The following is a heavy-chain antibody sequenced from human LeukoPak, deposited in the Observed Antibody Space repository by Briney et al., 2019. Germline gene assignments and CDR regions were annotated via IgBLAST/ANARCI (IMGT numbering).Heavy chain of an antibody. CDR3: ARSISTVTDDNWFDP. Sequence: SETLSLTCAVYGGSFSGYYWGWIRQPPGKGLEWIGSIYYSGSTYYNPSLKSRVTLSVDTSKNQFSLKLSSVTAADTAVYYCARSISTVTDDNWFDPWGQGTLVTVSS. V-gene: IGHV4-39*01. D-gene: IGHD4-17*01. CDR2: IYYSGST. CDR1: GGSFSGYY. J-gene: IGHJ5*02.